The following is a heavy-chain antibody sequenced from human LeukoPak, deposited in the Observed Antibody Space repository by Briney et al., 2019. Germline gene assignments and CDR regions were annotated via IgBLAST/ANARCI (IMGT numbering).Heavy chain of an antibody. CDR2: INHSGST. V-gene: IGHV4-34*01. Sequence: PSETLSLTCAVYGGSFSGYYWSWIRQPPGKGLEWIGEINHSGSTNYNPSLKSRVTISVDTSKNQFSLKLSSVTAADTAVYYCARGRTLLLWFGESQFDPWGQGTLVTVSS. D-gene: IGHD3-10*01. J-gene: IGHJ5*02. CDR3: ARGRTLLLWFGESQFDP. CDR1: GGSFSGYY.